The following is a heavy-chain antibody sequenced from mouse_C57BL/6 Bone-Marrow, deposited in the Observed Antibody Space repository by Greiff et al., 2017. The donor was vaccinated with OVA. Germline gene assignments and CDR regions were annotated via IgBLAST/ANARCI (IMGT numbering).Heavy chain of an antibody. CDR1: GYTFTSYG. J-gene: IGHJ4*01. V-gene: IGHV1-81*01. CDR2: IYPRSGNT. CDR3: ARPRDDGFYAMDY. D-gene: IGHD2-3*01. Sequence: VQLQQSGAELARPGASAKLSCKASGYTFTSYGISWVKQRTGQGLEWIGEIYPRSGNTYYNEKFKGKATLTADKSSSTAYMELRSLTSEDSAVYFCARPRDDGFYAMDYWGQGTSVTVSS.